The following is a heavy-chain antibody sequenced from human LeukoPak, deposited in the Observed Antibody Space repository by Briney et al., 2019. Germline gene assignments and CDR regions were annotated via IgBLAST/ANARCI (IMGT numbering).Heavy chain of an antibody. CDR2: ITASGAGT. Sequence: GGSLRLSCAASGFTFSDYALIWVRQAPERGLQWLSAITASGAGTYYEDSVKGRFTISRDNAKNSLYLQMNSLRAEDTALYYCVRRGNRWGDYWGQGTLVTVSS. D-gene: IGHD3-16*01. J-gene: IGHJ4*02. CDR3: VRRGNRWGDY. CDR1: GFTFSDYA. V-gene: IGHV3-23*01.